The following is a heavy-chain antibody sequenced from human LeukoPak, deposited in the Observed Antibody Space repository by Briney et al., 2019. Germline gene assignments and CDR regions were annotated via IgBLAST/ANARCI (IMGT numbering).Heavy chain of an antibody. CDR1: GFTFSSYA. CDR2: ISGSGGST. V-gene: IGHV3-23*01. J-gene: IGHJ5*02. CDR3: AKDHSYGPSGWFDP. D-gene: IGHD5-18*01. Sequence: GGSLRLSCAASGFTFSSYAMSWVRQAPGKGLEWVSAISGSGGSTYYADSVKGWFTISRDNSKNTLYLQMNSLRAEDTAVYYCAKDHSYGPSGWFDPWGQGTLVTVSS.